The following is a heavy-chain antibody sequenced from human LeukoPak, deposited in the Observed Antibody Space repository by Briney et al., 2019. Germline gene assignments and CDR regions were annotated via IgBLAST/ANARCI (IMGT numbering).Heavy chain of an antibody. CDR1: GYTFTSYD. J-gene: IGHJ6*03. V-gene: IGHV1-8*01. Sequence: ASVKVSCKASGYTFTSYDINWVRQATGQGLEWMGWMNPNSGNTGYAQKFQGRVTMTRNTSISTAYMELSSLRSEDTAVYYCAREVQHRDYYYYYMDVWGKGTTVTVSS. CDR3: AREVQHRDYYYYYMDV. D-gene: IGHD3-10*01. CDR2: MNPNSGNT.